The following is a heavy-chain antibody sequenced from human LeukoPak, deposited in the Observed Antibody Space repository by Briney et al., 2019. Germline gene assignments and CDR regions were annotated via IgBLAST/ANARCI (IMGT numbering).Heavy chain of an antibody. CDR2: IRGSADST. J-gene: IGHJ4*02. CDR3: ATETATTITTTGSYY. D-gene: IGHD4-11*01. Sequence: GGSLRLSCVASGFIFSSSAMSWVRQAPGKGLEWVSGIRGSADSTYYADSVKGRFTISRDNYKDTLYLQMNSLRAEDTALYYCATETATTITTTGSYYWGQGTLVTVSP. CDR1: GFIFSSSA. V-gene: IGHV3-23*01.